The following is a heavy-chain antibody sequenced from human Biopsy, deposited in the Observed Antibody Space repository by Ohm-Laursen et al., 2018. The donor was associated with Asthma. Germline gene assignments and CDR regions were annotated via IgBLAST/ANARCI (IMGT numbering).Heavy chain of an antibody. V-gene: IGHV4-59*01. Sequence: GTLSLTCTVSGGSIRSNDWTWIRLPPGKGLEYIGDVSHTGSTNYNPSLKSRVTMSLDTSKNQFSLRLTSVTPADTAVYYCARLADCSGGACYSYGWFDPWGQGTRVTVSS. CDR1: GGSIRSND. CDR2: VSHTGST. D-gene: IGHD2-15*01. J-gene: IGHJ5*02. CDR3: ARLADCSGGACYSYGWFDP.